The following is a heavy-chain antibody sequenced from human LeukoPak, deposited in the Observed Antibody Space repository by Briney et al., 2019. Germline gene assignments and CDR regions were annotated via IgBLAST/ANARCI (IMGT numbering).Heavy chain of an antibody. CDR3: ARDGGWPNNEYYFDY. CDR2: IYHSGST. J-gene: IGHJ4*02. D-gene: IGHD6-19*01. Sequence: PSGTLSLTCAVSGGSISSSNWWSWVRQPPGKGLEWIGEIYHSGSTNYNPSLKSRVTISVDKSKNQFSLKLSSVTAADTAVYCCARDGGWPNNEYYFDYWGQGTLVTVSS. CDR1: GGSISSSNW. V-gene: IGHV4-4*01.